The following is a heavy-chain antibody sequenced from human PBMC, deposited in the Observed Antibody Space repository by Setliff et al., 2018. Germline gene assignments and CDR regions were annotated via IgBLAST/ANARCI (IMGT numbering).Heavy chain of an antibody. D-gene: IGHD4-17*01. CDR2: VFHTGST. Sequence: PSETLSLTCSVSSGSIGSHYWNWMRQPPGKGLEWIGHVFHTGSTKYNPSLRSRVTISVDTSENYFSLRLTSVTAADTAVYYCARAPPSVPYGDYGPQQYFDLWGRGSLVTVSS. J-gene: IGHJ2*01. CDR3: ARAPPSVPYGDYGPQQYFDL. V-gene: IGHV4-59*11. CDR1: SGSIGSHY.